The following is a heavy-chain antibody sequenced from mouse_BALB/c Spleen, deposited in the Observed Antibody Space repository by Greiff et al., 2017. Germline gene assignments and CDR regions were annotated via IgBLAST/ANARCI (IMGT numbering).Heavy chain of an antibody. CDR2: IWGDGST. D-gene: IGHD2-14*01. Sequence: VQVVESGPGLVAPSQSLSITCTVSGFSLTGYGVNWVRQPPGKGLAWLGMIWGDGSTDYNSALKSRLSISKDNSKSQVFLKMNSLQTDDTARYYCARDYRYDGTWCAYWGQGTLVTVSA. CDR1: GFSLTGYG. J-gene: IGHJ3*01. V-gene: IGHV2-6-7*01. CDR3: ARDYRYDGTWCAY.